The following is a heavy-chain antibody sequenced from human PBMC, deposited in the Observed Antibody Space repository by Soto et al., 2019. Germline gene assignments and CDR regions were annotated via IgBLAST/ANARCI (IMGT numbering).Heavy chain of an antibody. Sequence: QVQLVQSGAEVKKPGASVKVSCKASGYTFTSYYMHWVRQAPGQGLEWMGIINPSGGSTSYAQKLQGRVTMTRDTSMSTVYIELSSLRSEDTAVYYCARDCVDTAYWGQGTLVTVSS. CDR2: INPSGGST. CDR3: ARDCVDTAY. CDR1: GYTFTSYY. J-gene: IGHJ4*02. D-gene: IGHD5-18*01. V-gene: IGHV1-46*04.